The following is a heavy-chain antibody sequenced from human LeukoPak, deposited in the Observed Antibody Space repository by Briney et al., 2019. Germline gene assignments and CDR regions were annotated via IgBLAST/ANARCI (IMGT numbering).Heavy chain of an antibody. J-gene: IGHJ4*02. CDR2: ISSSDNTI. Sequence: GGSLRLSCAASGFIFSDYYMSWIRQAPGKGLEWISYISSSDNTIFYADSVKGRFTISRDNAKNSLYLQMNSLRAEDTAFYYCARDLTTVTSFDFGGQGTLVTVSS. D-gene: IGHD4-17*01. CDR1: GFIFSDYY. CDR3: ARDLTTVTSFDF. V-gene: IGHV3-11*01.